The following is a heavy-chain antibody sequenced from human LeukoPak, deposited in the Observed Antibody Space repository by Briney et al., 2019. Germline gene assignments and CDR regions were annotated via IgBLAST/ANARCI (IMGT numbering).Heavy chain of an antibody. CDR3: AGGAGYSYYFDY. CDR1: GFTFGKYW. CDR2: INHSGST. J-gene: IGHJ4*02. Sequence: GSLRLSCVASGFTFGKYWMSWVRQAPGKGLEWIGEINHSGSTNYNPSLKSRVTISVDTSKNQFSLKLSSVTAADTAVYYCAGGAGYSYYFDYWGQGTLVTVSS. V-gene: IGHV4-34*01. D-gene: IGHD5-18*01.